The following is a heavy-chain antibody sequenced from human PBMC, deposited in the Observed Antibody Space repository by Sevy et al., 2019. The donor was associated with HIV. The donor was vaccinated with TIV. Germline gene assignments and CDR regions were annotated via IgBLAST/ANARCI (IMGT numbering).Heavy chain of an antibody. J-gene: IGHJ4*02. V-gene: IGHV4-39*01. CDR2: VHCSGRT. Sequence: SETLSLTCTVSGGSISSGNYLWSWIRQTPGKGLEWIGTVHCSGRTYYNPSLKSRVTISEDTSKNQFSLNLNSVTAADTAVYFCARNFDYWGQGTLVTVSS. CDR3: ARNFDY. CDR1: GGSISSGNYL.